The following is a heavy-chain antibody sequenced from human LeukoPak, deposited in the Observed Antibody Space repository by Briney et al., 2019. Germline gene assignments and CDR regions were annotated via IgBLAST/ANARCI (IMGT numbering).Heavy chain of an antibody. D-gene: IGHD3-22*01. CDR1: GFTFSSYA. CDR3: ARGGYYDSSGYPPEY. V-gene: IGHV3-30*04. CDR2: ISHDGGNK. J-gene: IGHJ4*02. Sequence: GRSLRLSCAASGFTFSSYAMHWVRQAPGKGLEWVAVISHDGGNKKYADSVKGRFTISRDNAKDSLYLQMNSLRAEDTAVYYCARGGYYDSSGYPPEYWGQGTLVTVSS.